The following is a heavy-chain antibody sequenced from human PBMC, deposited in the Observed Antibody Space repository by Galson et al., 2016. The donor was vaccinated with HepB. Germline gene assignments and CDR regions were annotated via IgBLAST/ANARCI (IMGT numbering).Heavy chain of an antibody. D-gene: IGHD2-2*01. J-gene: IGHJ4*02. Sequence: SLXXXCAASGXXFSXXXMHXXXQAXXKGXXXVAXXXYDGSXKXYADSVKDRXTISRDKTKNTLDLXXNSLRPDDTAIYYLXXGLASXSDXWGQGXXVT. CDR1: GXXFSXXX. V-gene: IGHV3-30-3*01. CDR3: XXGLASXSDX. CDR2: XXYDGSXK.